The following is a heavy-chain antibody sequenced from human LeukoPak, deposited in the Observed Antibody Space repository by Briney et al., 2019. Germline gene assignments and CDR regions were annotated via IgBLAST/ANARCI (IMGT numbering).Heavy chain of an antibody. Sequence: GASVKVSCKASGGTFSSYAISWVRLAPGQGLEWMGGIIPIFGTANYAQKFQGRVTITADESTSTAYMELSSLRSEDTAVYYCAEYCSGGSCLGILDYWGQGTLVTVSS. CDR3: AEYCSGGSCLGILDY. CDR2: IIPIFGTA. CDR1: GGTFSSYA. J-gene: IGHJ4*02. D-gene: IGHD2-15*01. V-gene: IGHV1-69*13.